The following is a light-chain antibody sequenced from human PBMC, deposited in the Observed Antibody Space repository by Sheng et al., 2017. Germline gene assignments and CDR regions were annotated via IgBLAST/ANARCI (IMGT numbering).Light chain of an antibody. CDR1: KLGNKH. J-gene: IGLJ2*01. V-gene: IGLV3-1*01. CDR2: QDT. Sequence: SYELTQAPSVSVSPGQTATITCSGNKLGNKHTSWYQQRPGQSPLLVIYQDTKRPSGIPERFSGSSSDNTATLTISGTQAVDEADYYCQAWDSGAVIFGGGTKLTV. CDR3: QAWDSGAVI.